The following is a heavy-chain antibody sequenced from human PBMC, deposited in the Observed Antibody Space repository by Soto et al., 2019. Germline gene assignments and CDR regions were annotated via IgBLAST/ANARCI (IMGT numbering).Heavy chain of an antibody. CDR2: ISDYNGNT. Sequence: QVQLVQSGGEVKKPGASVKVSCKASGYTFTSYGISWVRQAPGQGLEWMGRISDYNGNTNYAQKRQDRVTMTTDTSTSTAYMELRSLRSNDTAVYYCARVVGALGHGFDPWGQGTLVTVSS. CDR3: ARVVGALGHGFDP. V-gene: IGHV1-18*01. J-gene: IGHJ5*02. D-gene: IGHD1-26*01. CDR1: GYTFTSYG.